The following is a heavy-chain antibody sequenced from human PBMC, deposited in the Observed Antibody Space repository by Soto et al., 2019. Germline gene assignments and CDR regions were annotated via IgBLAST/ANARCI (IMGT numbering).Heavy chain of an antibody. D-gene: IGHD2-21*01. V-gene: IGHV4-59*01. Sequence: SETLSLTCTVSGGSISSYYWSWIRQPPGKGLEWIGYIYYSGSTNYNPSLKSRVTISVDTSKNQFSLKLSSVTAADTAVYYCARAGPVVSDAFDIWGQGTMVTVSS. J-gene: IGHJ3*02. CDR1: GGSISSYY. CDR2: IYYSGST. CDR3: ARAGPVVSDAFDI.